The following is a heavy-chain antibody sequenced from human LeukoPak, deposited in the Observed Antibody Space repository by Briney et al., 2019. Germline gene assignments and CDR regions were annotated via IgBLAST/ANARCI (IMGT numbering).Heavy chain of an antibody. CDR3: ARDLSRSYYYDSSGYSGDY. J-gene: IGHJ4*02. Sequence: GGSLRLSCAASGFTFSSYEMNWVRQAPGKGLEWVSYISSSGSTIYYADSVKGRFTISRDNAKNSLYLQMNSLRAEDTAVYYCARDLSRSYYYDSSGYSGDYWGQGTLVTVSS. D-gene: IGHD3-22*01. CDR2: ISSSGSTI. V-gene: IGHV3-48*03. CDR1: GFTFSSYE.